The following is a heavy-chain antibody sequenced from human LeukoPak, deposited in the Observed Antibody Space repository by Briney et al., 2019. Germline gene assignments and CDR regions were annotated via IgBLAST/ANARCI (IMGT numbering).Heavy chain of an antibody. CDR1: GYTFTGYY. CDR2: INPNSGGT. J-gene: IGHJ4*02. CDR3: ARRLDYGDYGVYFDY. D-gene: IGHD4-17*01. V-gene: IGHV1-2*02. Sequence: PEASVKVSCKASGYTFTGYYMHWVRQAPGQGLEWMGWINPNSGGTNYAQKFQGRVTMTRDTSISTAYMELSRLRSDDTAVYYCARRLDYGDYGVYFDYWGQGTLVTVSS.